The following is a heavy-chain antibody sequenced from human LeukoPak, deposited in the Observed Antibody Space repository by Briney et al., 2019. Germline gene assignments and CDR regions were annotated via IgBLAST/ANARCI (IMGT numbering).Heavy chain of an antibody. J-gene: IGHJ4*02. V-gene: IGHV3-15*01. Sequence: GGSLRLSCAASGFTFSTYAMSWVRQAPGKGLEWVGRIKSKTDGGTTDYAAPVKGRFTISRDDSKNTLYLQMNSLKTEDTAVYYCTTGSRITMIVVAPSWGQGTLVTVSS. CDR2: IKSKTDGGTT. CDR1: GFTFSTYA. D-gene: IGHD3-22*01. CDR3: TTGSRITMIVVAPS.